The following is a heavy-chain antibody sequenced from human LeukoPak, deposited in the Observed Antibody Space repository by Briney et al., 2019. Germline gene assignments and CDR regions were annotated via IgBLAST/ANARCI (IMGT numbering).Heavy chain of an antibody. J-gene: IGHJ4*02. CDR3: ARGTGEGYSYGRYYFDY. CDR1: GYTFTTYY. V-gene: IGHV1-46*01. D-gene: IGHD5-18*01. CDR2: INPSGGST. Sequence: ASVKVSCKASGYTFTTYYMHWVRQAPGQGLEWMGIINPSGGSTNYAQKFQGRVTMTRDTAISTAYMELSRLRSDDTAVYYCARGTGEGYSYGRYYFDYWGQGTLVTVSS.